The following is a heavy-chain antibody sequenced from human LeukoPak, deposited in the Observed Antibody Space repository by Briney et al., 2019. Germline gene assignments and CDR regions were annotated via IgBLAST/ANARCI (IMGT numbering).Heavy chain of an antibody. V-gene: IGHV4-59*01. Sequence: PSETLSLTCTVSGGSISSYYWSWIRQPPGKGLEWIGYIYYSGSTNYNPSLKSRVTISVDTSKNQFSLKLSSVTAADTAVYYCARVSEGRGDANYHYYMDVWGKGTTVTVSS. CDR3: ARVSEGRGDANYHYYMDV. CDR2: IYYSGST. D-gene: IGHD3-10*01. CDR1: GGSISSYY. J-gene: IGHJ6*03.